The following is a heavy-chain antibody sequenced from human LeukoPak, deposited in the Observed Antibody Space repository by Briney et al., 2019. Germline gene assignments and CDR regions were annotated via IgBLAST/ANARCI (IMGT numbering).Heavy chain of an antibody. CDR2: IYYSGST. Sequence: PSETLSLTCTVSGGSISSYYWSWIRQPPGKGLEWIGYIYYSGSTNYNPSLKSRVTISVDTSKNQFSLKLSSVTAADTAVYYCARAAWGGFGEQRTTKRKDAFDIWGQGTMVTVSS. CDR1: GGSISSYY. CDR3: ARAAWGGFGEQRTTKRKDAFDI. V-gene: IGHV4-59*12. J-gene: IGHJ3*02. D-gene: IGHD3-10*01.